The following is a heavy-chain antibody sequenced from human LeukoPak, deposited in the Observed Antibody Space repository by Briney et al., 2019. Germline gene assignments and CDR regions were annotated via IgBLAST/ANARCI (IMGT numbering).Heavy chain of an antibody. CDR3: ARVPPDSGSYSWFDP. CDR1: GGSISSYY. J-gene: IGHJ5*02. CDR2: IYTSGST. D-gene: IGHD1-26*01. Sequence: PSETLSLTCTVSGGSISSYYWSWIRQPAGKGLEWIGRIYTSGSTNYNPSLKSRVTMSVDTSKNQFSLKLSSVTAADTAVYYCARVPPDSGSYSWFDPWGQGTLVTVSS. V-gene: IGHV4-4*07.